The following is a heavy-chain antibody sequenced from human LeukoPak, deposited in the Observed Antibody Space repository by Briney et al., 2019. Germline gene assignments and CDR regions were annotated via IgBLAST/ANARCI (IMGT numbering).Heavy chain of an antibody. CDR1: GDSISSGSYY. D-gene: IGHD3-22*01. Sequence: PSQTLSLTCTVSGDSISSGSYYWSWIRQPAGKGLDWIGRIYTSGSTNYNPSLKSRVTMSVDTSKNQFSLKLSSVTAADTAVYYCARDAYVFYDSSDWDWFDPWGQGTLVTVSS. CDR2: IYTSGST. CDR3: ARDAYVFYDSSDWDWFDP. V-gene: IGHV4-61*02. J-gene: IGHJ5*02.